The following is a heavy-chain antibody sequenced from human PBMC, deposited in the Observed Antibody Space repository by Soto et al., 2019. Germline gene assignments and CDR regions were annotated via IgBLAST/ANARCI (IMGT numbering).Heavy chain of an antibody. CDR2: IYATGTT. V-gene: IGHV4-59*10. CDR1: GGSFSGYY. Sequence: SETLALTCAVYGGSFSGYYWSWIRQPPGKGLERIGGIYATGTTDYNPSLKSRVMMSVDTSKKQFSLKLRSVTAADTAVYYCVRDGTKTLRDWFDPWGQGISVTVSS. J-gene: IGHJ5*02. D-gene: IGHD1-1*01. CDR3: VRDGTKTLRDWFDP.